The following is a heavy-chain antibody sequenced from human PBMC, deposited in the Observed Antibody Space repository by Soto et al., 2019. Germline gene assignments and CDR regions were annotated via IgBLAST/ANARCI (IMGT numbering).Heavy chain of an antibody. CDR3: ARGRRYYDSSGYYQAQNLDY. V-gene: IGHV3-30-3*01. D-gene: IGHD3-22*01. J-gene: IGHJ4*02. CDR1: GFTFSSYA. CDR2: ISYDGSNK. Sequence: GGSLRLSCAASGFTFSSYAMHWVRQAPGKGLEWVAVISYDGSNKYYADSVKGRFTISRDNSKNTLYLQMNSLRAEDTAVYYCARGRRYYDSSGYYQAQNLDYWGQGTLVTVSS.